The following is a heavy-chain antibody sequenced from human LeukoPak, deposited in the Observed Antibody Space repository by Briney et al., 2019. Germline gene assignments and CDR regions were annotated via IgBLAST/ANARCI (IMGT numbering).Heavy chain of an antibody. CDR1: GGSISSYS. CDR3: ARGAAGDFDWLLYRLYFDY. CDR2: IYYSGST. D-gene: IGHD3-9*01. V-gene: IGHV4-59*01. Sequence: SETLSLTCTVSGGSISSYSWSWIRQPPGKGLEWVGYIYYSGSTNYNPSLKSRVTISVDTSKNHFSVKLSYVTAADTAVYYCARGAAGDFDWLLYRLYFDYWGQGTLVTVSS. J-gene: IGHJ4*02.